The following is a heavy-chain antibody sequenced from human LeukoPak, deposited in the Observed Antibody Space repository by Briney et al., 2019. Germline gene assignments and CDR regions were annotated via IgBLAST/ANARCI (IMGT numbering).Heavy chain of an antibody. Sequence: SETLSLTCTVSGGSISSTTDYWAWIRQPPGKGLEWIVTIHYSGHTYYNPSLKSRVTISVDTSKNQFSLKLSSVTAADTAVYYCAGCSTSCLYGMDVWGQGTTVTVSS. CDR1: GGSISSTTDY. CDR2: IHYSGHT. J-gene: IGHJ6*02. D-gene: IGHD2-2*01. CDR3: AGCSTSCLYGMDV. V-gene: IGHV4-39*07.